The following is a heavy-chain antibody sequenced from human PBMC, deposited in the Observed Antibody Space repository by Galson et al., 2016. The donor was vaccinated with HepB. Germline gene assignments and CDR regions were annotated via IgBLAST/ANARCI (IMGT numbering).Heavy chain of an antibody. CDR1: GLTFSSYA. Sequence: SLRLSCAASGLTFSSYAIHWVRQAPGKGLEWVAVISYDGSNKYFADSVKGQFAISRDNSKTTLYLQMNSLRADDTAVYYCARDRKGYDVWSGYGDDYYSGMDVWGQGTTVTVSS. V-gene: IGHV3-30*09. J-gene: IGHJ6*02. D-gene: IGHD3-3*01. CDR2: ISYDGSNK. CDR3: ARDRKGYDVWSGYGDDYYSGMDV.